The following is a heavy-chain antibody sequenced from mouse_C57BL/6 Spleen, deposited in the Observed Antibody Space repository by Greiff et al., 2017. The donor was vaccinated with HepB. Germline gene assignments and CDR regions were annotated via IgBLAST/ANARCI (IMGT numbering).Heavy chain of an antibody. CDR2: INPGSGGT. V-gene: IGHV1-54*01. D-gene: IGHD1-1*01. CDR3: AREYYGSHFDY. CDR1: GYAFTNYL. J-gene: IGHJ2*01. Sequence: VQLQQSGAELVRPGTSVKVSCKASGYAFTNYLIEWVKQRPGQGLEWIGVINPGSGGTNYNEKFKGKATLTADKSSSTAYMQLSSLTSEDSAVYFSAREYYGSHFDYWGQGTTLTVSS.